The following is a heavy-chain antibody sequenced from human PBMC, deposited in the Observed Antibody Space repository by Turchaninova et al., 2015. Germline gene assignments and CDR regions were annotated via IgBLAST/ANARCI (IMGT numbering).Heavy chain of an antibody. CDR3: TTGLVAATTLAPFDY. CDR1: GFTFSKAW. Sequence: EVQLVEPGVGLVKPGGSLRLSCASSGFTFSKAWMSWVRQAPGKGLEGIGRIKSKTDGGTTDYAAPVKGRFTISRDDSKNTLSLQMNSLKTGDTAVYYCTTGLVAATTLAPFDYWGQGTLVTVSS. V-gene: IGHV3-15*01. J-gene: IGHJ4*02. D-gene: IGHD1-26*01. CDR2: IKSKTDGGTT.